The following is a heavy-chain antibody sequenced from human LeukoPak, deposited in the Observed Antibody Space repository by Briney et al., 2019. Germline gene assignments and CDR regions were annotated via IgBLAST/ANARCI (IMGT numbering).Heavy chain of an antibody. Sequence: GASVKVSCKASGYTFSSYGISWVRQAPGRGLEWMGWSSDYDTDRNYAQKFQGRLTVTTDTSTSTAYMELRSLRSDDTAVYYCARSDSGLQFDYWGQGTLVTVSS. CDR2: SSDYDTDR. D-gene: IGHD5-12*01. CDR3: ARSDSGLQFDY. CDR1: GYTFSSYG. V-gene: IGHV1-18*01. J-gene: IGHJ4*02.